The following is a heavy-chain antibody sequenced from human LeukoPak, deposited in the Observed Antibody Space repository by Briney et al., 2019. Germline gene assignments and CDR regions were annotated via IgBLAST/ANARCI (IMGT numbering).Heavy chain of an antibody. CDR1: GGSFSSYA. J-gene: IGHJ6*03. CDR3: ARGRYGEHRKNHYYYYMDV. V-gene: IGHV1-69*05. CDR2: IIPIFGTA. Sequence: SVKVSCKASGGSFSSYAANWVRQAPGQGLEWMGGIIPIFGTANYAQKFQGRVTITTDESTSTAYMELSSLRSEDTAVYYCARGRYGEHRKNHYYYYMDVWGKGTAVTVSS. D-gene: IGHD4-17*01.